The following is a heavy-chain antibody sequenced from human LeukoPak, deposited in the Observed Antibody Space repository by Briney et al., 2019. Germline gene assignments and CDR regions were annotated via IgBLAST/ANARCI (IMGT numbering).Heavy chain of an antibody. J-gene: IGHJ4*02. CDR3: ARGLSGVTGYTYGRGIDY. CDR1: GFTFSSYC. CDR2: IKKDGSEK. V-gene: IGHV3-7*01. D-gene: IGHD5-18*01. Sequence: GRSLRLSCTASGFTFSSYCMSWVRQAPGKGLEWVANIKKDGSEKYYVDSVKGRFTISRDNAKTSLYLQMNSLRAEDTALYYCARGLSGVTGYTYGRGIDYWGQGTLVTVSS.